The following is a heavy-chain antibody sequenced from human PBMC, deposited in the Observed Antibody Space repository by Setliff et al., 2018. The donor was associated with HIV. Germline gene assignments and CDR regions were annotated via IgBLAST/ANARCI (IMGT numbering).Heavy chain of an antibody. V-gene: IGHV3-23*01. CDR1: GFTFSSYA. Sequence: PGESLKISCAASGFTFSSYAMSWVRQAPGKGLEWVSAISGSGGSTYYADSVKGRFTISRDNSKNTLYLQMNSLRAEDTAIYYCARGRAARAIDWFDPWGQGTLVTVSS. D-gene: IGHD3-16*01. J-gene: IGHJ5*02. CDR3: ARGRAARAIDWFDP. CDR2: ISGSGGST.